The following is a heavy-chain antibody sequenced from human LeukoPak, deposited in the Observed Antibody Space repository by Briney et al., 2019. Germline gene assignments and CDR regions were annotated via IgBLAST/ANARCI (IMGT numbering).Heavy chain of an antibody. CDR1: GGSFSGYY. CDR2: INHSGST. J-gene: IGHJ6*03. V-gene: IGHV4-34*01. Sequence: SETLSLTCAVYGGSFSGYYWSWIRQPPGKGLEWIGEINHSGSTNYNPSLKSRVTISVDTSKNQFSLKLSSVTAADTAVYYCARVRKGYSSSWYPNYYMDVWGKGTTVTISS. CDR3: ARVRKGYSSSWYPNYYMDV. D-gene: IGHD6-13*01.